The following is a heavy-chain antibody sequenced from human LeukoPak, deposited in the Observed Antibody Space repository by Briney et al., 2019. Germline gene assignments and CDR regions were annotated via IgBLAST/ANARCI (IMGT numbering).Heavy chain of an antibody. CDR2: INSDGSST. Sequence: GGSLRLSCAASGFTFSSYWMHWVRQAPGKGLVWVSRINSDGSSTSYADSVKGRFTISRDNAKNTLYLQMNSLRAEDTAVYYCARDGPEYSSTSGYHYGMDVWGQGTTVTVSS. J-gene: IGHJ6*02. CDR1: GFTFSSYW. V-gene: IGHV3-74*01. CDR3: ARDGPEYSSTSGYHYGMDV. D-gene: IGHD6-6*01.